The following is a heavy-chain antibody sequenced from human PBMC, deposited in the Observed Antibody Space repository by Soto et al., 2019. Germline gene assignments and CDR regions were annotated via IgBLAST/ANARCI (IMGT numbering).Heavy chain of an antibody. J-gene: IGHJ4*02. V-gene: IGHV3-7*01. CDR2: IKQDGSEK. Sequence: GSLRLSCAASGFIFSSYWMSWVRQAPGKGLEWVANIKQDGSEKYYVDSVKGRFTISRDNAKNSLYLQMNSLRGEDTAVYHCVRDLLGSGGHFDYWGQGTPVTVSS. D-gene: IGHD7-27*01. CDR3: VRDLLGSGGHFDY. CDR1: GFIFSSYW.